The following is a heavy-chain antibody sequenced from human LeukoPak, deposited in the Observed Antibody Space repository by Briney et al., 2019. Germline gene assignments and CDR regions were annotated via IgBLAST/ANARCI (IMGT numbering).Heavy chain of an antibody. V-gene: IGHV4-61*03. D-gene: IGHD1-1*01. Sequence: SETLSLTCTVSGYSISSSHYWSWIRQPPGKGLEWIGYIHYSGSTNYNPSLKSRVTISIDTSRSHFSLKLSSATAADTAVYYCARGERLGPDFWGQGTLVTVSS. CDR1: GYSISSSHY. CDR2: IHYSGST. J-gene: IGHJ4*02. CDR3: ARGERLGPDF.